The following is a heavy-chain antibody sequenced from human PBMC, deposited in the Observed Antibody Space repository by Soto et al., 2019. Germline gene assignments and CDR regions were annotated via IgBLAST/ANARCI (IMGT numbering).Heavy chain of an antibody. CDR3: ARDGPYYDILPGYRNWFDP. CDR2: IYYSGST. J-gene: IGHJ5*02. V-gene: IGHV4-30-4*01. D-gene: IGHD3-9*01. Sequence: SETLSLTCTVSGGSISSGDYYWSWIRQPPGKGLEWIGYIYYSGSTYYNPFLKSRVTISVDTSKNQFSLKLSSVTAADTAVYYCARDGPYYDILPGYRNWFDPWGQGTLVTVSS. CDR1: GGSISSGDYY.